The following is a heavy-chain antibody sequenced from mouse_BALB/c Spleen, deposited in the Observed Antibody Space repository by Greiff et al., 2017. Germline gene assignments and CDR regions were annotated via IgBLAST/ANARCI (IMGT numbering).Heavy chain of an antibody. J-gene: IGHJ3*01. Sequence: QVQLQQSGAELVRPGTSVKISCKASGYTFTNYWLGWVKQRPGHGLEWIGDIYPGGGYTNYNEKFKGKATLTADTSSSTAYMQLSSLTSEDSAVYFCAREGGGYYGNYVAYWGQGTLVTVSA. V-gene: IGHV1-63*02. CDR1: GYTFTNYW. D-gene: IGHD2-1*01. CDR3: AREGGGYYGNYVAY. CDR2: IYPGGGYT.